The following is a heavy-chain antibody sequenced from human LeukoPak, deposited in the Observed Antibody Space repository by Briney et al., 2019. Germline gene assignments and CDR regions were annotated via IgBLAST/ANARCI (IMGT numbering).Heavy chain of an antibody. CDR1: GGSINTPNYY. CDR3: ARVICSGGSCRFDY. Sequence: PSETLSLTCTVSGGSINTPNYYWGWIRQTPGKGLEWIGNIFYSGGTYYSPSLTSRVTISLDTSRNQFSLKLNSVTAADTAVYYCARVICSGGSCRFDYWGQGILVTVSS. J-gene: IGHJ4*02. CDR2: IFYSGGT. V-gene: IGHV4-39*07. D-gene: IGHD2-15*01.